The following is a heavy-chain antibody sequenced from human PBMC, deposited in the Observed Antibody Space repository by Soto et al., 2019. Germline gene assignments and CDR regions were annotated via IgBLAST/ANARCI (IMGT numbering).Heavy chain of an antibody. CDR2: INSDGSST. V-gene: IGHV3-74*01. CDR3: ARGGILNGYFDL. Sequence: EVQLVESGGGLVQPGGSLRLSCAASGFTFSSYWMHWVRQAPGKGLVWVSRINSDGSSTSYADSVKGRFTISRDNAKNTRYLQMNSLGAEDTAVYYCARGGILNGYFDLWGRGTLVTVSS. D-gene: IGHD1-26*01. J-gene: IGHJ2*01. CDR1: GFTFSSYW.